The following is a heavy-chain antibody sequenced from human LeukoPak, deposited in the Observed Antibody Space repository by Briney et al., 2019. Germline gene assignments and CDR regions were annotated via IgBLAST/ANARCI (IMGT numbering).Heavy chain of an antibody. J-gene: IGHJ4*02. V-gene: IGHV4-39*07. D-gene: IGHD1-7*01. CDR3: ARGRNWNYESHFDY. CDR1: GVSISSSAYY. Sequence: SETLSLTCSVSGVSISSSAYYWAWIRQPPGKGLEWIGSIYYSVSSHYNPSLKSRVTISVDTSKNQFSLKLSSVTAADTAVYYCARGRNWNYESHFDYWGQGTLVTVSS. CDR2: IYYSVSS.